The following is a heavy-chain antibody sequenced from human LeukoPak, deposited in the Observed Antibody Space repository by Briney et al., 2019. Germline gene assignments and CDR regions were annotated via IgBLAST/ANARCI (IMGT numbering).Heavy chain of an antibody. CDR1: GFTFSDYY. CDR2: ISSSGSTI. D-gene: IGHD2-2*01. J-gene: IGHJ4*02. V-gene: IGHV3-11*01. CDR3: ARELAYCSSTSCYVFDY. Sequence: GGSLRLSCAASGFTFSDYYMSWIRQAPGKGLEWVSYISSSGSTIYYADSVKGRFTISRDNAKNSLYLQMNSLRAEDTAVYYCARELAYCSSTSCYVFDYWGQGTLVTVS.